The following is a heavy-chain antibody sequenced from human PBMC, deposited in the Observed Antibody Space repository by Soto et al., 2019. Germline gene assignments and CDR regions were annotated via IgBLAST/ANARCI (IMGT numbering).Heavy chain of an antibody. CDR1: GGSFSGYY. D-gene: IGHD6-19*01. CDR2: IYHSGST. V-gene: IGHV4-34*09. CDR3: ARDWGTGFYHCDS. Sequence: LSLTCAVYGGSFSGYYWSWIRQPPGKGLEWIGSIYHSGSTYYNLSLKSRVTISADTSKNQISLKLISVTAADTALYYCARDWGTGFYHCDSWGQGTLVTVSS. J-gene: IGHJ4*02.